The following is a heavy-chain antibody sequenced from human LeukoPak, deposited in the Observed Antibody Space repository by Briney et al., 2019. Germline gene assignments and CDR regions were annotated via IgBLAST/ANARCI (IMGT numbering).Heavy chain of an antibody. CDR1: GFTFSSYE. V-gene: IGHV3-48*03. CDR2: ISSSGSTI. Sequence: PGGSLRLSCAASGFTFSSYEMNWVRQAPGKGLEWVSYISSSGSTIYYADSVKGRFTISRDNSKNTLYLQMSSLRAEDTAVYYCAKDQRGYYDSVIDVDYWGQGTLVTVSS. CDR3: AKDQRGYYDSVIDVDY. J-gene: IGHJ4*02. D-gene: IGHD3-22*01.